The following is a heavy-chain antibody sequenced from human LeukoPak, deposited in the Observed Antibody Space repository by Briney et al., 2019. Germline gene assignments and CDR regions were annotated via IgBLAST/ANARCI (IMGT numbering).Heavy chain of an antibody. Sequence: GGSLRLSCAASGFTFSSYGMHWVRQAPGKGLEWMAVIWYDGSNKYYADSVKGRFTISRDNSKNTLYLQMNSLRAEDTAVYYCAKDHYSGSYSPFDYWGQGTLVTVSS. CDR1: GFTFSSYG. CDR3: AKDHYSGSYSPFDY. J-gene: IGHJ4*02. V-gene: IGHV3-33*06. CDR2: IWYDGSNK. D-gene: IGHD1-26*01.